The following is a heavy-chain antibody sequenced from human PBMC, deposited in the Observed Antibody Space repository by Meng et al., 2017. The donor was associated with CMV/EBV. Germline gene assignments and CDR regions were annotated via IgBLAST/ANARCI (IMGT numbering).Heavy chain of an antibody. V-gene: IGHV3-66*01. CDR2: IYSGGST. CDR3: ARDHSGPLSH. D-gene: IGHD1-1*01. Sequence: ELQRVGCGGGLVQPGGSLRLSCAASGFTVSSNYMSWVRQAPGKGLEWVSVIYSGGSTYYADSVKGRFTISRDNSKNTLYLQMNSLRAEDTAVYYCARDHSGPLSHWGQGTLVTVSS. J-gene: IGHJ4*02. CDR1: GFTVSSNY.